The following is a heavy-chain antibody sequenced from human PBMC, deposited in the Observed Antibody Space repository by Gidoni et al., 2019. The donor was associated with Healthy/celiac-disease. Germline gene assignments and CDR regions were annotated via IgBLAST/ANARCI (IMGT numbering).Heavy chain of an antibody. J-gene: IGHJ4*02. CDR3: ARDRGRGFYFDY. Sequence: VGSISSYYWSWIRQPPGKGLEWIGYIYYSGSTNYNPSLKSRVTISVDTSKNQFSLKLSSVTAADTAVYYCARDRGRGFYFDYWGQGTLVTVSS. CDR2: IYYSGST. CDR1: VGSISSYY. D-gene: IGHD3-10*01. V-gene: IGHV4-59*01.